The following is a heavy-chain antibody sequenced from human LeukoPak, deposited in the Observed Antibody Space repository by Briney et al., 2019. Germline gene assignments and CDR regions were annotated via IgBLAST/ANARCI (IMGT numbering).Heavy chain of an antibody. V-gene: IGHV3-30*18. Sequence: GGSERLSCAASGFTFSRSAVHWVRQAPGRGLEGVAVISHDGSNTVHTDCVEGRFTISRDNSKNTLYLQMNSLRAEDTAVYYCAKEMKPWMHFDYWGQGTLVTVSS. J-gene: IGHJ4*02. CDR1: GFTFSRSA. D-gene: IGHD5-12*01. CDR3: AKEMKPWMHFDY. CDR2: ISHDGSNT.